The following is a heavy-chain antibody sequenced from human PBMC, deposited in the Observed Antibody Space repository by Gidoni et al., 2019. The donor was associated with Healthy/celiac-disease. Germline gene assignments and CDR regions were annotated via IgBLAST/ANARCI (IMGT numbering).Heavy chain of an antibody. V-gene: IGHV1-18*01. D-gene: IGHD4-17*01. CDR2: ISAYNGNT. CDR3: ARCGPMTTVRSLHDY. Sequence: GLEWMGWISAYNGNTNYVQKLQGRVTMTTDTSTSTAYMELRSLRSDDTAVYYCARCGPMTTVRSLHDYWGQGTLVTVSS. J-gene: IGHJ4*02.